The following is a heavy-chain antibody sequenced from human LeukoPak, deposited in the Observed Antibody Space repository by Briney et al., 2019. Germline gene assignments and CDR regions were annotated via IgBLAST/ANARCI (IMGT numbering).Heavy chain of an antibody. CDR2: INPSGGST. J-gene: IGHJ4*02. CDR3: ARDGFVEPTRY. V-gene: IGHV1-46*01. D-gene: IGHD1-1*01. Sequence: ASVKVSCKASGYTFTSYYMHWVRQAPGQGLEWMGIINPSGGSTSYAQKFQGRVTMTRDTSTGTVYMELSSLRSEDTAVYHCARDGFVEPTRYWGQGTLVTVSS. CDR1: GYTFTSYY.